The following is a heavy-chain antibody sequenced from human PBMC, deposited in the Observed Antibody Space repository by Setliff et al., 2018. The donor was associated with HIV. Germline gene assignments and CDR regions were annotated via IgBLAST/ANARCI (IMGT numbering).Heavy chain of an antibody. D-gene: IGHD3-10*01. CDR1: GLTFSNCG. CDR3: AKDKGQKYADY. CDR2: IRSDGSKK. Sequence: GGSLRLSCATSGLTFSNCGMHWVRQAPGQGLEWVASIRSDGSKKYYADSGTGRFTISRDDSKNTLYLQMNSLRAEDTAVYYCAKDKGQKYADYWGQGTMVTVSS. J-gene: IGHJ4*02. V-gene: IGHV3-30*02.